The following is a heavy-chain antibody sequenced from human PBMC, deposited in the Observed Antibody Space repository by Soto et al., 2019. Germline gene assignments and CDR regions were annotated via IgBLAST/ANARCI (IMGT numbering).Heavy chain of an antibody. J-gene: IGHJ4*02. V-gene: IGHV3-9*01. CDR3: AKDLDLISGWYDFDY. CDR1: GFTFDDYA. CDR2: ISWNSGSI. D-gene: IGHD6-19*01. Sequence: EVQLVESGGGLVQPGRSLRLSCAASGFTFDDYAMHWVRQAPGKGLEWVSGISWNSGSIGYADSVKGRFTISRDNATNSLYLQMNSLRAEDTALYYCAKDLDLISGWYDFDYWGQGTLVTVSS.